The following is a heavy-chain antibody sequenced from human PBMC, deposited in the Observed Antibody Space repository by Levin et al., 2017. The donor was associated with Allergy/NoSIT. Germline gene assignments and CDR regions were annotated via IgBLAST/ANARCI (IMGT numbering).Heavy chain of an antibody. V-gene: IGHV3-49*04. CDR2: IRNKAHGGTT. Sequence: GESLKISCTGSGFTFGDYAMSWVRQAPGKGLEWVGFIRNKAHGGTTEYAASVKGRLTISRDDSKSIAYLQMNSLKTEDTAVYFCARAGPPNYDYNWGSYRDGYFDYWGQGTLVTVSS. CDR3: ARAGPPNYDYNWGSYRDGYFDY. CDR1: GFTFGDYA. D-gene: IGHD3-16*02. J-gene: IGHJ4*02.